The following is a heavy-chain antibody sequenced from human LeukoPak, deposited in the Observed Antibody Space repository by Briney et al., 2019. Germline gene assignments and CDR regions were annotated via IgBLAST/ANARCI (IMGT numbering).Heavy chain of an antibody. CDR3: ARASIYRPLDY. V-gene: IGHV3-64*01. D-gene: IGHD3-3*02. J-gene: IGHJ4*02. CDR2: ISSNGSRT. CDR1: GFTFSSYG. Sequence: PGGSLRLSCAASGFTFSSYGMHWVRQAPGKGLEYVSAISSNGSRTYYANSVKGRFTISRDDSKNTLYLQMGSLRTEDMAVYYCARASIYRPLDYWGQGTLVTVSS.